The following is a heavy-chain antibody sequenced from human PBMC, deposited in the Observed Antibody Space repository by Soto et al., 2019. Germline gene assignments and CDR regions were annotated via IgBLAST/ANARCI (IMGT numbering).Heavy chain of an antibody. Sequence: PGGSLRLSCAASGFAFGSYWMHWVRQVPGKGLEWVAVISHDGNNKYYADSVKGRFTISRDNSMNMLYLQMHGLRTEDTAIFYCARASGHIYATLHGPFDHWGQGALVTVSS. CDR1: GFAFGSYW. V-gene: IGHV3-30-3*01. CDR3: ARASGHIYATLHGPFDH. J-gene: IGHJ4*02. CDR2: ISHDGNNK. D-gene: IGHD2-8*01.